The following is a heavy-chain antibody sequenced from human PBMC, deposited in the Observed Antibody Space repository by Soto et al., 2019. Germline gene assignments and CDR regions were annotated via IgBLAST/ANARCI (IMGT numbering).Heavy chain of an antibody. D-gene: IGHD1-20*01. CDR3: AREDNNRDYFDY. J-gene: IGHJ4*02. CDR1: GGSISSYY. Sequence: SETRSLTCTVSGGSISSYYWSWIRQPAGKGLEWIGRIYTGGSTNYNPSLKSRVTMSVDTSKNQFSLKLSSVTAADTAVYYCAREDNNRDYFDYWGQGTLVTVSS. V-gene: IGHV4-4*07. CDR2: IYTGGST.